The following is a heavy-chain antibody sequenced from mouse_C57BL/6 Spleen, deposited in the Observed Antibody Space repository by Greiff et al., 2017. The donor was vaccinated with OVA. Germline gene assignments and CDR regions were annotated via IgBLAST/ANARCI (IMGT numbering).Heavy chain of an antibody. CDR2: ISYSGST. D-gene: IGHD1-1*01. V-gene: IGHV3-1*01. CDR1: GYSITSGYD. J-gene: IGHJ3*01. CDR3: ASGLLRSFAY. Sequence: EVKLVESGPGMVKPSQSLSLTCTVTGYSITSGYDWHWIRHFPGNKLEWMGYISYSGSTNYNPSLKSRISITHDTSKNHFFLKLNSVTTEDTATYYCASGLLRSFAYWGQGTLVTVSA.